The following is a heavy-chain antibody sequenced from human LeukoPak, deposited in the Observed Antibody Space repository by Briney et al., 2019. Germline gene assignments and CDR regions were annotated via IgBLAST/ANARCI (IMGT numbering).Heavy chain of an antibody. V-gene: IGHV4-39*02. CDR1: GGSISSSSYY. D-gene: IGHD3-9*01. CDR2: IYYSGST. CDR3: AREMRYFDWLLQNWFDP. Sequence: PSETLSLTCTVSGGSISSSSYYWGWIRQPPGTGLEWIGSIYYSGSTYYNPSLKSRVTISVDTSKNQFSLKLSSVTAADTAVYYCAREMRYFDWLLQNWFDPWGQGTLVTVSS. J-gene: IGHJ5*02.